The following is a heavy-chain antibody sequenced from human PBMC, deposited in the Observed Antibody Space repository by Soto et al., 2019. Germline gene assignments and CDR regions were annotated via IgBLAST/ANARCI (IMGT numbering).Heavy chain of an antibody. CDR1: GGSISRSTYY. J-gene: IGHJ5*02. Sequence: SETLSLTCTVSGGSISRSTYYWGWVRQPPGKGLEWIGSIYYSGSTYYRPSLKSRVTISVDTSKNQFSLKLSSVTAADTAVYYCARQVPAAIRLGWFDPWGQGTLVTVSS. D-gene: IGHD2-2*02. CDR2: IYYSGST. CDR3: ARQVPAAIRLGWFDP. V-gene: IGHV4-39*01.